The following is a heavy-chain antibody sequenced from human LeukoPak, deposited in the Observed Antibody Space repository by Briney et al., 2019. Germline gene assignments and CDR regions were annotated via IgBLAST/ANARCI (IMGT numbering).Heavy chain of an antibody. Sequence: PGGSLRLSCAASGFTFSKYWVTWVRQAPGKGLEWVASIKQDGSEIYYVDSVKGRFTITRDNAKNSLYLQMNSLTAEDTAVYYCASHAYGDYSPLDYWGQGTLVTVSS. J-gene: IGHJ4*02. V-gene: IGHV3-7*01. CDR1: GFTFSKYW. CDR2: IKQDGSEI. D-gene: IGHD4-17*01. CDR3: ASHAYGDYSPLDY.